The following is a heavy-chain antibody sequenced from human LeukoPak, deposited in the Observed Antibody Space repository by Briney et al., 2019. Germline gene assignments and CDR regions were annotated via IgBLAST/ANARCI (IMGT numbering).Heavy chain of an antibody. Sequence: GGSLRLSCAASGFTFSSYSMNWVRQAPGKGLGVVSAISGSSSYIYYADSVKARFTISRDNAKNSLYLQMNSLRVEDTAVYYCVRADAKKTAMVDYWGRGTLVAVSS. CDR3: VRADAKKTAMVDY. V-gene: IGHV3-21*01. D-gene: IGHD5-18*01. CDR2: ISGSSSYI. CDR1: GFTFSSYS. J-gene: IGHJ4*02.